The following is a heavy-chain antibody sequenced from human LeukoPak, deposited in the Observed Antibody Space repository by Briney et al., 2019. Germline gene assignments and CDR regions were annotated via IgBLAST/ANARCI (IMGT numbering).Heavy chain of an antibody. D-gene: IGHD5-18*01. Sequence: PSETLSLTCTVSGGSISSYYWSWIRQPPGKGLGWIGYIYYSGSTNYNPSLKSRVTISVDTSKNQFSLKLSSVTAADTAVYYCARHSYGYSYGYANWGQGTLVTVSS. V-gene: IGHV4-59*08. CDR2: IYYSGST. J-gene: IGHJ4*02. CDR1: GGSISSYY. CDR3: ARHSYGYSYGYAN.